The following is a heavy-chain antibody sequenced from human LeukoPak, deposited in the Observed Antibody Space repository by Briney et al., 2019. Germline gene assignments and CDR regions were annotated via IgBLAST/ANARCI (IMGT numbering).Heavy chain of an antibody. Sequence: ASVKVSCKASGYTFTSYGISWVRQAPGQGLEWMGWISAYNGNTNYAQKLQGRVTMTTDTSTSTAYMELRSLRSDDTAVYYCARASQYNWNDVSGYWGQGTLVTVSS. J-gene: IGHJ4*02. V-gene: IGHV1-18*01. CDR1: GYTFTSYG. D-gene: IGHD1-1*01. CDR2: ISAYNGNT. CDR3: ARASQYNWNDVSGY.